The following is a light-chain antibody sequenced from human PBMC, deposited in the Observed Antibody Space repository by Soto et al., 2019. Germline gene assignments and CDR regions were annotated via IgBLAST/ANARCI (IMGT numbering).Light chain of an antibody. Sequence: QSALTQPASVSGSPGQSITISCTGTSSDVGGYNYVSWYQQHPGKAPKLMIYDVSNRPSGVSNRFSGSKSGNTASLTISGLQAEDEADYYCSSDTSSSTLYVFGTGTKLTVL. CDR1: SSDVGGYNY. CDR2: DVS. J-gene: IGLJ1*01. V-gene: IGLV2-14*01. CDR3: SSDTSSSTLYV.